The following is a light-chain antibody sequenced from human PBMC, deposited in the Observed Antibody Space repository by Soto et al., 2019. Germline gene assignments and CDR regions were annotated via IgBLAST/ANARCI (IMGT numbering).Light chain of an antibody. CDR1: QSVRSN. V-gene: IGKV3-15*01. J-gene: IGKJ1*01. Sequence: EIVMTQSPATLSVSPGERATLSCRASQSVRSNLAWYQQKPGQSPRLLIYGASTRATGIPARFSGSGSGTQFTLTISSLQSGDFAVYYCQQYNNWPPAWTFGQGTKVDIE. CDR3: QQYNNWPPAWT. CDR2: GAS.